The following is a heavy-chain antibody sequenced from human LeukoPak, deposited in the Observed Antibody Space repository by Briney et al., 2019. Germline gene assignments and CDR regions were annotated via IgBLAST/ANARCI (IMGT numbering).Heavy chain of an antibody. Sequence: SQTLSLSCAISGDSVSINSAAWTWISQSPSKGLEWVGRTYYRSKWCNDYAVSVKSRIPINPDSSKNQSSLQLKSVTPEDAALDYCAREYCSRAYCHFDYWGQGTLVAVSS. CDR3: AREYCSRAYCHFDY. CDR1: GDSVSINSAA. J-gene: IGHJ4*02. V-gene: IGHV6-1*01. D-gene: IGHD2-2*01. CDR2: TYYRSKWCN.